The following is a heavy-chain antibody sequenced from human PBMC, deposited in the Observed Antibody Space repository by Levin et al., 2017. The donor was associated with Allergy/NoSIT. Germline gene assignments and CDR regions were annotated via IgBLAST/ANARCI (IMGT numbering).Heavy chain of an antibody. Sequence: GESLKISCAASGFTFRNFAMSWVRQAPGKGLEWVSGISDSGGSTYNAESAKGRFTISRDNSKSTLNLQMKSLRAEDTAVYYCAKDLSAVPAANYYCGMDVWGQGTTVTVSS. CDR1: GFTFRNFA. J-gene: IGHJ6*02. V-gene: IGHV3-23*01. CDR3: AKDLSAVPAANYYCGMDV. D-gene: IGHD2-2*01. CDR2: ISDSGGST.